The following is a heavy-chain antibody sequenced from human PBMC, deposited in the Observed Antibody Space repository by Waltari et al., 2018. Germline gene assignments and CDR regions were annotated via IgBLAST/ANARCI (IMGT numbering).Heavy chain of an antibody. Sequence: EIHVVESGGGLVQPGESLRPSCLASGCPYHVYAMGWVRQATGKGLGWVASIEEDGMGKNYVDSVKGRYSISRENAKISVFVTVNSLSVEETAVYYCSSELSWSGRDYWGQGALVTVSS. CDR3: SSELSWSGRDY. V-gene: IGHV3-7*03. CDR2: IEEDGMGK. CDR1: GCPYHVYA. J-gene: IGHJ4*02. D-gene: IGHD3-3*01.